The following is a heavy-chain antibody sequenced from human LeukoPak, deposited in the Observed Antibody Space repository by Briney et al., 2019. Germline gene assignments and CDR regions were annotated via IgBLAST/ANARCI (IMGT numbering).Heavy chain of an antibody. CDR2: IRNDGSNT. CDR1: GFSFSSYG. Sequence: PGGSLRLSCAASGFSFSSYGMHWLRQAPGKGLEWVAFIRNDGSNTYYADSVKGRFTISRDNSKNTLYLQMSSLRAEDTAVYYCARGAAAGTPDWGQGALVTVSS. CDR3: ARGAAAGTPD. J-gene: IGHJ4*02. V-gene: IGHV3-30*02. D-gene: IGHD6-13*01.